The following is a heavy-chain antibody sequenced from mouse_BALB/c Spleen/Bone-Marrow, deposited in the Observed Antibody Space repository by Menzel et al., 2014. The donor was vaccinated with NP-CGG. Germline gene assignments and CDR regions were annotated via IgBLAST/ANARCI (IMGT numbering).Heavy chain of an antibody. V-gene: IGHV1-18*01. J-gene: IGHJ4*01. D-gene: IGHD2-4*01. CDR1: GYSFPDYT. CDR3: ARERNVYFDYDDAMDY. Sequence: EVHLQQSGPEPVKPGPSMKISCKASGYSFPDYTMNWVKQSHGKNLEWIGLINPYNGGTTYNQKFKDKATLTVDKSSSTAYMELLSLTSEDSAVYYCARERNVYFDYDDAMDYWGHGTSVTVSS. CDR2: INPYNGGT.